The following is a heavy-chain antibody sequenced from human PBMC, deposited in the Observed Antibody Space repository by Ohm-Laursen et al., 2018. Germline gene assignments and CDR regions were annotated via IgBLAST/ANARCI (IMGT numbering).Heavy chain of an antibody. V-gene: IGHV1-2*02. CDR1: GYTFTDYY. CDR3: AKDEGTSSSPGY. CDR2: INPNSGDT. D-gene: IGHD6-6*01. Sequence: GASVTVSCKASGYTFTDYYIHWVRQAPGQGLEWMGWINPNSGDTDYAQKFQGRVTMTRDTSISTAYMELSRLRSDDTAVYYCAKDEGTSSSPGYWGQGTLVTVSS. J-gene: IGHJ4*02.